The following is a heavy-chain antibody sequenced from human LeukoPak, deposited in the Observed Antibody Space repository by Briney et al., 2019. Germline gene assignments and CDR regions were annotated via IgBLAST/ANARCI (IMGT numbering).Heavy chain of an antibody. D-gene: IGHD6-6*01. CDR2: IYPGDSDT. J-gene: IGHJ6*03. V-gene: IGHV5-51*01. CDR1: GYRFTSYW. Sequence: GESLKISCRGSGYRFTSYWIGWVRQMPGKGLEWMGIIYPGDSDTRYSPSFQGQVTISADKSISTAYLQWSSLRASDTSMYYCARSSIGYYYYYYMDVWGKGTTVTVS. CDR3: ARSSIGYYYYYYMDV.